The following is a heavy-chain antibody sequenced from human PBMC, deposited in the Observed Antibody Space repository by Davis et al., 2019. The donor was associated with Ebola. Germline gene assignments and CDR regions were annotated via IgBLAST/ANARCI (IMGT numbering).Heavy chain of an antibody. CDR3: AKDGSSYSSGWYY. D-gene: IGHD6-19*01. V-gene: IGHV3-7*03. Sequence: GGSLRLSCVASGFTFSSYWMGWVRQAPGKGLEWVANIKQDGSGEYYVDSVKGRFTISRDNAKNSLYLQMNSLRAEDTAVYYCAKDGSSYSSGWYYWGQGTLVTVSS. CDR1: GFTFSSYW. CDR2: IKQDGSGE. J-gene: IGHJ4*02.